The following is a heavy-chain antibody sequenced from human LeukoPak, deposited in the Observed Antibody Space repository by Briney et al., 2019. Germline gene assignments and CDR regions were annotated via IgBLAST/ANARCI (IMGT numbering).Heavy chain of an antibody. J-gene: IGHJ5*02. CDR3: ARVFNYGDANNWFDP. CDR2: IYYSGST. D-gene: IGHD4-17*01. V-gene: IGHV4-39*07. Sequence: PSETLSLTCTVSGGSISSSSYYWGWIRQPPGKGLEWIGSIYYSGSTYYNPSLKSRVTISVDTSKNQFSLKLSSVTAADTAVYYCARVFNYGDANNWFDPWGQGTLVTVSS. CDR1: GGSISSSSYY.